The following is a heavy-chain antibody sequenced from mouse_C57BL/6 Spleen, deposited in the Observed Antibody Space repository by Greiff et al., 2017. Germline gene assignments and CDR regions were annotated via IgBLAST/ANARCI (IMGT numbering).Heavy chain of an antibody. D-gene: IGHD3-3*01. CDR2: INPSNGGT. V-gene: IGHV1-53*01. CDR1: GYTFTSYR. Sequence: VQLQQPGTELVKPGASVKLSCKASGYTFTSYRMNWVKQRPGQGLEWIGNINPSNGGTNYNEKCNSKATLTVDKSSSTAYMQLSSLTSEDAAVYYCAREGRFAYWGQGTLVTVSA. J-gene: IGHJ3*01. CDR3: AREGRFAY.